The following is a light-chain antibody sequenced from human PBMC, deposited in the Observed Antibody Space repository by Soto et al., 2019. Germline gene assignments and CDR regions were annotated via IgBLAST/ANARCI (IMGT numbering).Light chain of an antibody. CDR1: SNDVGSYNL. V-gene: IGLV2-23*01. CDR2: EGS. Sequence: QSALTQPASVSGSPGQSITISCTGTSNDVGSYNLVSWYQQHPGKAPKLMIYEGSKRPSGVSNRFSGSKSGNTASLTISGLQAEDEDDYYCCSYAGSSTVIFGGGTKLTVL. CDR3: CSYAGSSTVI. J-gene: IGLJ2*01.